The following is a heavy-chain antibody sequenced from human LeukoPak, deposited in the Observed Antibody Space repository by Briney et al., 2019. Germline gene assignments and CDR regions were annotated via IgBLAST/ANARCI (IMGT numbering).Heavy chain of an antibody. CDR1: GYSFTNYW. Sequence: GESLKISCKGSGYSFTNYWFGWVRQMPGKGLEWMGIIYPGDSDTRYSPSFQGQVTISADKSISTAYLQWSSLKASDTAMYYCATRYYYDSGSYSSFDYWGQGTLVTVSS. D-gene: IGHD3-10*01. V-gene: IGHV5-51*01. J-gene: IGHJ4*02. CDR2: IYPGDSDT. CDR3: ATRYYYDSGSYSSFDY.